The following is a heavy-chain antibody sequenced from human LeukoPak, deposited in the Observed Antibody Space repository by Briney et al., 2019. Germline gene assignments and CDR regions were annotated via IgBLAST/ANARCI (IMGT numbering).Heavy chain of an antibody. J-gene: IGHJ6*03. CDR1: GFTFDDYA. Sequence: GGSLRLSCAASGFTFDDYAMNWVRQAPGKGLEWVSFISWDGGSTYYADSVKGRFTISRDNSKNSLYLQMNRLRAADTALYYCSKNGQIELLRKYFMDVWGKGTTVTVSS. D-gene: IGHD2-15*01. CDR2: ISWDGGST. CDR3: SKNGQIELLRKYFMDV. V-gene: IGHV3-43D*04.